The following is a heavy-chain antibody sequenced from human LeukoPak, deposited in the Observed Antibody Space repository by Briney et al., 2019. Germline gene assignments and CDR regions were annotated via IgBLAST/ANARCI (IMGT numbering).Heavy chain of an antibody. V-gene: IGHV4-4*07. J-gene: IGHJ4*02. CDR1: GGSISSFS. D-gene: IGHD6-13*01. CDR2: IFTTGNT. Sequence: SETLSLTCTVSGGSISSFSWSWIRQPAGKGLEWIGRIFTTGNTNYNPSLKSRVTMSIDTSKNHLSPKLSSVTAADTAVYYCARGLGHSSIYYSEYFDYWGQGTLVTVSS. CDR3: ARGLGHSSIYYSEYFDY.